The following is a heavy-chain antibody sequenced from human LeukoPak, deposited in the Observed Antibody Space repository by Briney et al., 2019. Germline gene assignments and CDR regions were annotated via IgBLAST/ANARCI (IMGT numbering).Heavy chain of an antibody. Sequence: GGSLRLSCAASGFTFSDYYMSWIRQAPVKGLEWVSYISSGDNTIYYADSVKGRFTMSRDNAKNSLYLQMNSLRAEDTAVYYCARVMGNYATDYWGQGTLVTVSS. D-gene: IGHD1-7*01. CDR3: ARVMGNYATDY. V-gene: IGHV3-11*04. CDR2: ISSGDNTI. J-gene: IGHJ4*02. CDR1: GFTFSDYY.